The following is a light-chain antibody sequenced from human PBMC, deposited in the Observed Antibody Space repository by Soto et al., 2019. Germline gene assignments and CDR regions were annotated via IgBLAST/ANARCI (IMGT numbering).Light chain of an antibody. CDR2: GAS. CDR3: QQYGSSPRT. CDR1: QSVSSNY. J-gene: IGKJ1*01. Sequence: EIVLTQSPGTLSLSPGERATLSCRASQSVSSNYLAWYQQKPGQAPRLHTYGASTRATGIPDRFSGSGSGTDFTLTISRLEPEDFAVYYCQQYGSSPRTFGQGTKVDIK. V-gene: IGKV3-20*01.